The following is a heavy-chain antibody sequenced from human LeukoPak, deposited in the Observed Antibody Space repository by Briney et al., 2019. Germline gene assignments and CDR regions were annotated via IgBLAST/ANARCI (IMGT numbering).Heavy chain of an antibody. Sequence: GGSLRLSCAASGFTFGNYAMSWVRQAPGKGLEWVSAISGTGGSTYYADSVKGRFTVSRDNPKNTLYLQMNSLRAEDAAVYYCATRPAVAGTTNWYFDVWGRGTLVTVSS. D-gene: IGHD6-19*01. CDR2: ISGTGGST. CDR3: ATRPAVAGTTNWYFDV. V-gene: IGHV3-23*01. J-gene: IGHJ2*01. CDR1: GFTFGNYA.